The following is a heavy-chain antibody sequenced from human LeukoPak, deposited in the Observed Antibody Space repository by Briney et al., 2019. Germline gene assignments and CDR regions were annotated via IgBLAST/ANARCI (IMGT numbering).Heavy chain of an antibody. CDR1: GYTFTSYG. CDR2: ISAYNGNT. J-gene: IGHJ4*02. Sequence: ASVKVSCKASGYTFTSYGISWVRQAPGQGLEWMGWISAYNGNTNYAQKLQGRVTMTTDASTSTAYMELRSLRSDDTAVYYCARDLDTGIYFDYWGQGTLVTVSS. V-gene: IGHV1-18*01. CDR3: ARDLDTGIYFDY. D-gene: IGHD3-10*01.